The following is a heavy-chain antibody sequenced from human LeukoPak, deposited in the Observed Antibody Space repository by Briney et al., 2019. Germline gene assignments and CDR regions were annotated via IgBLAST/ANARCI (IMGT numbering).Heavy chain of an antibody. CDR3: ARDRYYYDSSGYYKLDV. D-gene: IGHD3-22*01. CDR2: IYTSGST. CDR1: GGSISSYY. V-gene: IGHV4-4*07. J-gene: IGHJ6*04. Sequence: PSETLSLTCTVSGGSISSYYWSWIRQPAGKGLEWIGRIYTSGSTNYNPSLKSRVTMSVDTSKNQFSLKLSSVTAADTAVYYCARDRYYYDSSGYYKLDVWGKGTMVTISS.